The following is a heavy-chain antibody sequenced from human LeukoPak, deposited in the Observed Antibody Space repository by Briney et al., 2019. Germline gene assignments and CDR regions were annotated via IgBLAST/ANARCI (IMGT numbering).Heavy chain of an antibody. V-gene: IGHV1-46*01. CDR2: INPSGGST. CDR1: GYTFTSYY. CDR3: ARAGAYYYDSSDGWYFDL. Sequence: ASVKVSCKASGYTFTSYYMHWVRQAPGQGLEWMGIINPSGGSTRYALEFQGRVTMTRDTSTSTVYMELSSLRSEDTAVYYCARAGAYYYDSSDGWYFDLWGRGTLVTVSS. J-gene: IGHJ2*01. D-gene: IGHD3-22*01.